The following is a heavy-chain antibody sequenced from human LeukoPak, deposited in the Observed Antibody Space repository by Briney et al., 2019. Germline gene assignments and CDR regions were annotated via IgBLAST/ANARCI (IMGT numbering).Heavy chain of an antibody. V-gene: IGHV1-18*01. CDR3: ARARRGGDYDSYFDY. J-gene: IGHJ4*02. Sequence: ASVKVSCKASGGVFTTYAISWVRQAPGQGLEWMGWISAFNGDTNYAQNLQGRVTLTTDTSTSTAYMDLGSLRSDDTAVYYCARARRGGDYDSYFDYWGQGTLVTVSS. D-gene: IGHD4-17*01. CDR1: GGVFTTYA. CDR2: ISAFNGDT.